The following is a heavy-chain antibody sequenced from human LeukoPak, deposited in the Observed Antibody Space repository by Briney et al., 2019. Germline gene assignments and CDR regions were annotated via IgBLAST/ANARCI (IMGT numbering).Heavy chain of an antibody. V-gene: IGHV4-61*01. Sequence: SETLSLTCTVSGGSASSGSYYWSWIRQPPGKGLEWIGYIYYSGSTNYNPSLKTRVTISVDTSKNQFSLTLTSVTAADTAVYYCAREVDSSGSFDYWGQGTLVTVSS. D-gene: IGHD3-22*01. J-gene: IGHJ4*02. CDR3: AREVDSSGSFDY. CDR2: IYYSGST. CDR1: GGSASSGSYY.